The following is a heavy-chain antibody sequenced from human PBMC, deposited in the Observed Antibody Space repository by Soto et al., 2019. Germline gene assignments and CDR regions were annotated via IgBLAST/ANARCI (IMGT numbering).Heavy chain of an antibody. V-gene: IGHV1-46*03. D-gene: IGHD6-13*01. Sequence: ASVKVSCKASGYTFTSYYMHWVRQAPGQGLEWMGIINPSGGSTSYAQKFQGRVTMTRDTSTSTVYMELSSLRSEDTAVYYCARDSFAGSKAAAIRYYYYYYMDVWGKGTTVTVSS. CDR2: INPSGGST. CDR1: GYTFTSYY. CDR3: ARDSFAGSKAAAIRYYYYYYMDV. J-gene: IGHJ6*03.